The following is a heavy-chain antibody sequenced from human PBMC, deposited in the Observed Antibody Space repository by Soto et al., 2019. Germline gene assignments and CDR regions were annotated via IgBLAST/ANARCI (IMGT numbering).Heavy chain of an antibody. V-gene: IGHV3-72*01. D-gene: IGHD4-4*01. Sequence: PGGSLRLSCAASGFTFSDQYMDWVRQAPGKGLEWIGRIRNEANYYTTEYAASVKGRFTISRDDSKNSQYLQMSSLKTEDTAVYYCARGGNPDDSTYGSGMDVWGQGTTVTVSS. CDR2: IRNEANYYTT. CDR1: GFTFSDQY. CDR3: ARGGNPDDSTYGSGMDV. J-gene: IGHJ6*02.